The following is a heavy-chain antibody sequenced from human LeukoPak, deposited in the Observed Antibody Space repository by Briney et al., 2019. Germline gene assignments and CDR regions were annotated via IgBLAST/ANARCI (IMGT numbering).Heavy chain of an antibody. J-gene: IGHJ5*02. CDR3: AREGPMGDGYGEHWFDP. D-gene: IGHD5-24*01. CDR1: GYTFTGYY. V-gene: IGHV1-2*02. Sequence: VASVKVSCKASGYTFTGYYMHWVRQAPGQGLEWTGWINPNSGGTNYAQKFQGRVTMTRDTSISTAYMELSRLRSDDTALYYCAREGPMGDGYGEHWFDPWGQGTLVTVSS. CDR2: INPNSGGT.